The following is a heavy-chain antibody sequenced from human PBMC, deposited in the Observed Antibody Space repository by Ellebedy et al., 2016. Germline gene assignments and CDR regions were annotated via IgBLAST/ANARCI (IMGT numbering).Heavy chain of an antibody. CDR2: INHSGST. Sequence: SETLSLXXAVYGGSFSGYYWSWIRQPPGKGLEWIGEINHSGSTNYNPSLKSRVTISVDTSKNQFSLKLSSVTAADTAVYYCARGWSGHSVWSVWGKGTTVTVSS. J-gene: IGHJ6*04. CDR1: GGSFSGYY. V-gene: IGHV4-34*01. CDR3: ARGWSGHSVWSV. D-gene: IGHD1-1*01.